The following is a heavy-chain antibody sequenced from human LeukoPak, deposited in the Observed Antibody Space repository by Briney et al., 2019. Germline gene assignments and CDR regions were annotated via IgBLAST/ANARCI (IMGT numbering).Heavy chain of an antibody. CDR3: AREWYYDILTGYYRSAFDY. V-gene: IGHV4-34*01. J-gene: IGHJ4*02. D-gene: IGHD3-9*01. CDR2: INHSGGT. CDR1: GGSFSGYS. Sequence: PSETLSLTCAVYGGSFSGYSWIWIRQPPGKGLEWIGEINHSGGTNYNPSLKSRVTISVDTSKNQFSLKLSSVTAADTAVYYCAREWYYDILTGYYRSAFDYWGQGTLVTVSS.